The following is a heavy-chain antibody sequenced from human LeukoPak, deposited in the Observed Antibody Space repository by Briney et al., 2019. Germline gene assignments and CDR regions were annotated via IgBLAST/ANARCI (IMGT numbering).Heavy chain of an antibody. D-gene: IGHD2-15*01. Sequence: GESLKISCKGSGYSFTSYWIGWVRQLPGKGLEWMGIIYPGDSDTRYSPSFQGQVTISADKSISTAYLQWSSLKASDTAMYYCARLVVVAHDAFDIWGQGTMVTVSS. CDR2: IYPGDSDT. CDR1: GYSFTSYW. CDR3: ARLVVVAHDAFDI. V-gene: IGHV5-51*01. J-gene: IGHJ3*02.